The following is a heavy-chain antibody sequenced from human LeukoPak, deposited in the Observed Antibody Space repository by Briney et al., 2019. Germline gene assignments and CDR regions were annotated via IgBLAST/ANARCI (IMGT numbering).Heavy chain of an antibody. D-gene: IGHD5-24*01. CDR1: GFTFSRSW. V-gene: IGHV3-7*01. CDR3: AAWTDRGYNY. J-gene: IGHJ4*02. CDR2: INPDGTEK. Sequence: PGGSLRLSCAASGFTFSRSWMNWVRQAPGKGLEWVANINPDGTEKRFVDSVRGRFTMSRDNAQNLLYLQMNSRTVEDTATFFCAAWTDRGYNYWGQGTVVTVSS.